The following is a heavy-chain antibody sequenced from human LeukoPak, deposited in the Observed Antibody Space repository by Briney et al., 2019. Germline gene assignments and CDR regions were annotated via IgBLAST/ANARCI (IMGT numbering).Heavy chain of an antibody. Sequence: PGGSLRLSCAASGFTFDDYAMHWVRQAPGKGLEWVSLIRGGGGSTYYADSVKGRFTISRDNSKNSLYLQMNSLRTEDTALYYCAKVYYYDTSGYYSALDYWGQGTLATVSS. CDR2: IRGGGGST. CDR3: AKVYYYDTSGYYSALDY. CDR1: GFTFDDYA. V-gene: IGHV3-43*02. D-gene: IGHD3-22*01. J-gene: IGHJ4*02.